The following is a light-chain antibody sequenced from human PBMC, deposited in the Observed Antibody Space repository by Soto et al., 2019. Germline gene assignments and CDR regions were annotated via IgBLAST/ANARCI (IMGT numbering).Light chain of an antibody. J-gene: IGKJ4*01. CDR3: QQTDSFPLT. Sequence: DIPMTQSPSTVSASVGDRVTITCRASQGIATWLAWYQQKPGKAPKLLIYAASSLQSGIPSRFSGSGSGTDFTLTINNLQPEDFATYYCQQTDSFPLTFGGGTKVEIK. CDR2: AAS. V-gene: IGKV1-12*01. CDR1: QGIATW.